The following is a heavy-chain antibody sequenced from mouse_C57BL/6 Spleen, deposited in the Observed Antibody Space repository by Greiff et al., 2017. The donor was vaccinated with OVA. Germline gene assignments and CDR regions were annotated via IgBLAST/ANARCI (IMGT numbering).Heavy chain of an antibody. CDR3: ARSLITTVAYWYFDV. V-gene: IGHV1-55*01. J-gene: IGHJ1*03. CDR2: IYPGSGST. D-gene: IGHD1-1*01. CDR1: GYTFTSYW. Sequence: QVQLQQSGAELVKPGASVKMSCKASGYTFTSYWITWVKQRPGQGLEWIGDIYPGSGSTNYNEKFKSKATLTVDTSSSTAYMQLSSLTSEDSAVYYCARSLITTVAYWYFDVWGTGTTVTVSS.